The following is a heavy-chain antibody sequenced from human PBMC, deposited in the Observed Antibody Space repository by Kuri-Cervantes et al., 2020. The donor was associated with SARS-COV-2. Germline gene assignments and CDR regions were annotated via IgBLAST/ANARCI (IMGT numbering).Heavy chain of an antibody. CDR3: ARDLCGSGSYYTLNSDH. CDR2: ISYDGSNK. V-gene: IGHV3-30*03. CDR1: GFTFSSYG. D-gene: IGHD3-10*01. J-gene: IGHJ4*02. Sequence: GESLKISCAASGFTFSSYGMHWVRQAPGKGLGWVAVISYDGSNKYYADSVKGRFTISRDNSKNTLYLQMNSLRPEDTAVYYCARDLCGSGSYYTLNSDHWGQGALVTVSS.